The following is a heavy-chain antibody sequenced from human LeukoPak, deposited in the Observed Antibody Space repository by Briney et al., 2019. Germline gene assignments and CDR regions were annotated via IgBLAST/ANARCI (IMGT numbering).Heavy chain of an antibody. CDR2: INPNSGGT. Sequence: ASVKVSCKASGGTFSSYAISWVRQAPGQGLEWMGWINPNSGGTNFAQKFQGRVTMTRDTSISTAYMELSRLRSDDTAVYYCARGDTVTTSLDYWGQGTLVTVSS. CDR3: ARGDTVTTSLDY. D-gene: IGHD4-17*01. CDR1: GGTFSSYA. J-gene: IGHJ4*02. V-gene: IGHV1-2*02.